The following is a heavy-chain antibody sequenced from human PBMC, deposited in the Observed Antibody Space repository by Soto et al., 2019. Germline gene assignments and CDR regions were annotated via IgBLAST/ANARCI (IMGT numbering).Heavy chain of an antibody. Sequence: QVQLVQSGAEVKKPGSSVKVSCKASGGTFSSYAISWVRQAPGQGLEWMGGIIPIFGTANYAQKFQGRVTMTRDTSISTAYMELSRLRSDDTAVYYCARARTSWRRPLIWFDPWGQGTLVTVSS. CDR3: ARARTSWRRPLIWFDP. D-gene: IGHD1-7*01. V-gene: IGHV1-69*06. CDR2: IIPIFGTA. CDR1: GGTFSSYA. J-gene: IGHJ5*02.